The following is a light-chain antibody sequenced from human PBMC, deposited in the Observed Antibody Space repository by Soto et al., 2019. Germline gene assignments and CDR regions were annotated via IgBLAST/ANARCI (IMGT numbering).Light chain of an antibody. Sequence: DIQMTQSPSSLSASVGDRVTITCQASQAISNYLNWYQQQAGKAPKLLIYAASNLETGVPSRFSGSGSGTDFTFTISSLQPEDIATYYCQQYDNLPLTFGGGTKVEIK. CDR2: AAS. CDR3: QQYDNLPLT. V-gene: IGKV1-33*01. J-gene: IGKJ4*01. CDR1: QAISNY.